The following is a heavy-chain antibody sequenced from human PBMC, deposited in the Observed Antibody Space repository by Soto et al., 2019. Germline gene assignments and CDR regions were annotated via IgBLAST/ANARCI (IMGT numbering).Heavy chain of an antibody. Sequence: SETLSRTCSVSGVPISYGCYSWSWSRESPGTGLEWLGYISNVETNYYTPSFQSRLSLSIDRTRNQFSLSLSSMTAADKAVYCARGGGYDSFDFLAQGIQVT. D-gene: IGHD3-3*01. V-gene: IGHV4-30-2*06. CDR1: GVPISYGCYS. CDR3: RGGGYDSFDF. J-gene: IGHJ4*02. CDR2: ISNVETN.